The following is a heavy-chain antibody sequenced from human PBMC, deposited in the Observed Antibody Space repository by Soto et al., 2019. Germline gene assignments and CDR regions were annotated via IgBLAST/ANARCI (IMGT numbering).Heavy chain of an antibody. CDR3: ARAQRVGYCSSTSCLPRYYYYYYYMDV. CDR2: INRVWSST. V-gene: IGHV3-74*01. CDR1: GFPFRSYW. Sequence: PGGSLRLSCAAPGFPFRSYWIPWVRPAPGKGLGWVSRINRVWSSTSYAVSVKGRFTISRDNAKNTLYLQMNSLRAEDTAVYYCARAQRVGYCSSTSCLPRYYYYYYYMDVWGKGTTVTVSS. D-gene: IGHD2-2*01. J-gene: IGHJ6*03.